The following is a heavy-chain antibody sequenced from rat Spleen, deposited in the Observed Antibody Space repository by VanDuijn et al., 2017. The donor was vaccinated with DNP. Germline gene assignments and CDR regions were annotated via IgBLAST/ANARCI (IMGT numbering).Heavy chain of an antibody. D-gene: IGHD1-4*01. V-gene: IGHV5S13*01. CDR2: ISTSGGVT. CDR1: GFTFSNYG. Sequence: EVQLVESGGGLVQPGRSLKLSCVASGFTFSNYGMAWVRLAPKKGLEWVASISTSGGVTYYRDSVKGRFTISRDNAERTLYLQMDSLRPEDTATYYCATHTFTGGITTPFAYWGQGVMVTVSS. CDR3: ATHTFTGGITTPFAY. J-gene: IGHJ2*01.